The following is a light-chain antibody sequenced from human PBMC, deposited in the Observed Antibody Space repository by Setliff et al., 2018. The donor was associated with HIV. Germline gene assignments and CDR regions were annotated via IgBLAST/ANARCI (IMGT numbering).Light chain of an antibody. CDR1: RSEVGTYNL. CDR2: EVS. CDR3: CSYVGASIYV. Sequence: QSVLTQPASVSGSPGQSITISCTGTRSEVGTYNLVSWYQQHPGKVPKLTIYEVSKRPSGVSNRFSGSKSDNTASLTISGLQAEDEADYYCCSYVGASIYVFGTGTKVTVL. J-gene: IGLJ1*01. V-gene: IGLV2-23*02.